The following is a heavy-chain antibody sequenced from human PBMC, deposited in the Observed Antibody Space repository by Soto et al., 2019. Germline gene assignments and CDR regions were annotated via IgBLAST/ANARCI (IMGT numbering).Heavy chain of an antibody. CDR2: ISAYNGNT. J-gene: IGHJ5*02. CDR1: GYTFTSYG. V-gene: IGHV1-18*01. CDR3: AGGGPMVYALQTRFEP. Sequence: ASVKVSCKASGYTFTSYGISWVRQAPGQGLEWMGWISAYNGNTNYAQKLQGRVTMTTDTSTSTAYMELRSLRSDDTAVYYCAGGGPMVYALQTRFEPWGQGNLVTVSS. D-gene: IGHD2-8*01.